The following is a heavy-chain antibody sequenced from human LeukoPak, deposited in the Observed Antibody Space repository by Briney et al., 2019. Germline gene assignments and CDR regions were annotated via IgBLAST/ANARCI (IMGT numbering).Heavy chain of an antibody. D-gene: IGHD5-24*01. CDR3: ARGGGMATAYFDY. V-gene: IGHV4-39*07. CDR2: IYYSGST. CDR1: GGSISSSSYY. J-gene: IGHJ4*02. Sequence: SETLSLTCTVSGGSISSSSYYWGWIRQPPGKGLEWIGSIYYSGSTYYNPSLKSRVTISVDTSKNQFSLKLGSVTAADTAVYYCARGGGMATAYFDYWGQGTLVTVSS.